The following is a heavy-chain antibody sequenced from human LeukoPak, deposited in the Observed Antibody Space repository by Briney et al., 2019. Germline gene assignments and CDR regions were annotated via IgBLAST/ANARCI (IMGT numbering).Heavy chain of an antibody. CDR1: GFTFNGYA. J-gene: IGHJ3*02. D-gene: IGHD2-2*02. V-gene: IGHV3-23*01. Sequence: GGSLRLSCAASGFTFNGYAMSWVRQAPGKGLEWVSAISPTGAGTYYADSVKGLFTISRDNSKNTLYLQMNSLRAEDTAVYYCAKYTERAFDIWGRGTVVTVSS. CDR3: AKYTERAFDI. CDR2: ISPTGAGT.